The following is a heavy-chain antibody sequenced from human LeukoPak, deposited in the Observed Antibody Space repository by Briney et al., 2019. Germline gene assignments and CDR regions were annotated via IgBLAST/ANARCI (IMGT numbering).Heavy chain of an antibody. V-gene: IGHV3-15*01. CDR3: TTPPLIAVADEDY. Sequence: GGSLRLSCAASGFTFSNAWMSWVRQAPGKGLEWVGGIKSKTDGGTTDYAAPVKGRFTISRDDSKDTLYLQMNSLKTEDTAVYYCTTPPLIAVADEDYWGQGTLVTVSS. CDR2: IKSKTDGGTT. CDR1: GFTFSNAW. J-gene: IGHJ4*02. D-gene: IGHD6-19*01.